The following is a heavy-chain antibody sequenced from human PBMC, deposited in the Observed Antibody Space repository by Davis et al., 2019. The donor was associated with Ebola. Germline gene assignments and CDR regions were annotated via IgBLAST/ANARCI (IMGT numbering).Heavy chain of an antibody. V-gene: IGHV1-18*04. CDR3: ARVAGYTAMAYFDY. Sequence: VSVKVSCKASGYTFTSYAISWVRQAPGQGLEWMGWISTYSGNTNYAQKLQGRVTMTTDTSTSTAYMELRSLRSDDTAVYYCARVAGYTAMAYFDYWGQGTLVTVSS. CDR1: GYTFTSYA. CDR2: ISTYSGNT. D-gene: IGHD5-18*01. J-gene: IGHJ4*02.